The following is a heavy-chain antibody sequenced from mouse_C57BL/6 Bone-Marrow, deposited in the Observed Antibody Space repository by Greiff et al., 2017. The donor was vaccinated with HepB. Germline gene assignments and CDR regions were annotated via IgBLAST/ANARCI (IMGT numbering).Heavy chain of an antibody. CDR2: IWTGGGT. CDR1: GFSLTSYA. V-gene: IGHV2-9-1*01. J-gene: IGHJ1*03. Sequence: VKLMESGPGLVAPSQSLSITCTVSGFSLTSYAISWVRQPPGKGLEWLGVIWTGGGTNYNSALKSRLSISKDNSKSQVFLKMNSLQTDDTARYYCARKMEPYYGSSYWYFDVWGTGTTVTVSS. CDR3: ARKMEPYYGSSYWYFDV. D-gene: IGHD1-1*01.